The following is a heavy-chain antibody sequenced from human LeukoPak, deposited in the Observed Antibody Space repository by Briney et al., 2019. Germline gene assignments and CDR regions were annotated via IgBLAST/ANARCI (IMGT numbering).Heavy chain of an antibody. D-gene: IGHD6-13*01. V-gene: IGHV4-34*01. J-gene: IGHJ4*02. Sequence: SETLSLTCAVYGGSFSGYYWSWIRQPPGKGLEWIGEISHSGTTHYTPSLKTRVTISLDTYKNHFSLKLTSVTAADTAVYYCARGGIVAAADYWGQGTLVPVSS. CDR1: GGSFSGYY. CDR2: ISHSGTT. CDR3: ARGGIVAAADY.